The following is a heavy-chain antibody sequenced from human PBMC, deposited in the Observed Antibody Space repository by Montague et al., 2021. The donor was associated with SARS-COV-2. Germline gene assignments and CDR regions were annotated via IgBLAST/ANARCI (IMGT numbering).Heavy chain of an antibody. J-gene: IGHJ4*02. Sequence: SETLSLTCTVSGDSISRSNWWTWVRQPPGKGLEWIGEIYHSGSPNYNPSLKSRVTISVDRSKSQFFLNMRSVTAAATAEYYCARKTSYFDYWGQGTLVTVSS. CDR3: ARKTSYFDY. V-gene: IGHV4-4*02. D-gene: IGHD1/OR15-1a*01. CDR2: IYHSGSP. CDR1: GDSISRSNW.